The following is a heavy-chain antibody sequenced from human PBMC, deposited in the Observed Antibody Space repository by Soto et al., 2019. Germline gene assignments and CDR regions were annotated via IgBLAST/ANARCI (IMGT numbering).Heavy chain of an antibody. D-gene: IGHD4-17*01. CDR3: VHPRSTVQSLPT. V-gene: IGHV3-64D*06. Sequence: GGSLRLSCTASGFTFSMFSMHWVRQAPGKGLEYVSGISSNGDSTYYADSVKGRFTISRDNSKNTLYLQMSSLRAVDTAVYYCVHPRSTVQSLPTWGQGTLVTVSS. CDR2: ISSNGDST. CDR1: GFTFSMFS. J-gene: IGHJ5*02.